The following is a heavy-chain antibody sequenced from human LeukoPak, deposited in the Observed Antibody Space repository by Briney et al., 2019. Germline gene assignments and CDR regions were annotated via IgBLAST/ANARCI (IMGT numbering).Heavy chain of an antibody. D-gene: IGHD6-13*01. CDR2: INPNSGGT. CDR3: ARERLQLVVRNWFDP. Sequence: EASVKVSCKASGYTFTGYYMHWVRQAPGQGLEWMGWINPNSGGTNYAQKFQGRVTMTRDTSISTAYMELSRLRSDDTAVYYCARERLQLVVRNWFDPWGQGTPVTVSS. V-gene: IGHV1-2*02. J-gene: IGHJ5*02. CDR1: GYTFTGYY.